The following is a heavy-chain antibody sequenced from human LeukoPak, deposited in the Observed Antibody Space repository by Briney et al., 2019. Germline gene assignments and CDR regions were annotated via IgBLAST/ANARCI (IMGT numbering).Heavy chain of an antibody. CDR1: GFSLSDYE. V-gene: IGHV3-48*03. CDR2: INTGSSSI. D-gene: IGHD2-21*01. Sequence: GGSLRLSCTASGFSLSDYEINWVRQAPGKGLEWVSYINTGSSSIYYADSLKGRFTISRDDAKNSVYLQLNSLRAEDTALYYCARETSLCGGDCYDYWGQGTLVTVSS. J-gene: IGHJ4*02. CDR3: ARETSLCGGDCYDY.